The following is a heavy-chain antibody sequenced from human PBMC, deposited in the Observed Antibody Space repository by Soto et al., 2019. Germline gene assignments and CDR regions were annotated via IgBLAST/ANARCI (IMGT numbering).Heavy chain of an antibody. Sequence: GGSLRLSCAASGFTFSSYSMNWVRQAPGKWLEWVSSISISSSYIYYADSVKGRFTISRDNAKNSLYLQMNSLRAEDTALYYCARDSYDVLTGQRGYFDTWGKGXLVPSTQ. V-gene: IGHV3-21*04. CDR1: GFTFSSYS. J-gene: IGHJ4*02. CDR2: ISISSSYI. D-gene: IGHD3-9*01. CDR3: ARDSYDVLTGQRGYFDT.